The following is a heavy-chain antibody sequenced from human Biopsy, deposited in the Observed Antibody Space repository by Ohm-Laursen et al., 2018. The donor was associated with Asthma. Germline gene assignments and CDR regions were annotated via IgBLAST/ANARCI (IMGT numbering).Heavy chain of an antibody. V-gene: IGHV3-66*02. D-gene: IGHD3-22*01. J-gene: IGHJ4*02. Sequence: GSLRLSCAASGFAVSRDYMFWVRQAPGKGLEWVSVIYSGGTSHTADSVRGRFTISRDNSQNTLSLEMNSLRVEDTAVYYCARGDSSNWSHYYFDYWGQGTLVTVSS. CDR2: IYSGGTS. CDR3: ARGDSSNWSHYYFDY. CDR1: GFAVSRDY.